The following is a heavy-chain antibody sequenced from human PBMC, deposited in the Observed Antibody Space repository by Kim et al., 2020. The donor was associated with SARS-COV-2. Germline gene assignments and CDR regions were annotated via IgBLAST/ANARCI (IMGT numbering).Heavy chain of an antibody. CDR3: ARKDYYGSGSYD. J-gene: IGHJ4*02. CDR2: INHSGST. Sequence: SETLSLTCAVYGGSFSGYYWSWIRQPPGKGLEWIGEINHSGSTNYNPSLKSRVTISVDTSKNQFSLKLSSVTAADTAVYYCARKDYYGSGSYDWGQGTLV. D-gene: IGHD3-10*01. CDR1: GGSFSGYY. V-gene: IGHV4-34*01.